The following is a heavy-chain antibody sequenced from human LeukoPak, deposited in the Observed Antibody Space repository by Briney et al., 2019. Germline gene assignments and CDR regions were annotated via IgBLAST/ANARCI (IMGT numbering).Heavy chain of an antibody. Sequence: SETLSLTCTVSGGSISSSSYYWGWIRQPPGKGLEWIGSIYYSGSTYYSPSLKSRVTISVDTSKNQFSLKLSSVTAADTAVYYCARGATDFDYWGQGTLVTVSS. D-gene: IGHD1-26*01. CDR2: IYYSGST. V-gene: IGHV4-39*01. J-gene: IGHJ4*02. CDR3: ARGATDFDY. CDR1: GGSISSSSYY.